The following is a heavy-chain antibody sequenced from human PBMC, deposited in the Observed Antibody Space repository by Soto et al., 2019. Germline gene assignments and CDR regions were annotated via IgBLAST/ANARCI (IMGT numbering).Heavy chain of an antibody. D-gene: IGHD1-20*01. CDR2: IIPIFGTA. CDR3: ARDSNWNDERYYYYGMDV. Sequence: QVQLVQSGAEVKKPGSSVKVSCKACGGTFSSYAISWVRQAPGQGLEWMRGIIPIFGTANYAQKFQGRVTIAADDSTSTAYRELSSLRSEDTALYYCARDSNWNDERYYYYGMDVWGQGTTVTVTS. CDR1: GGTFSSYA. J-gene: IGHJ6*02. V-gene: IGHV1-69*01.